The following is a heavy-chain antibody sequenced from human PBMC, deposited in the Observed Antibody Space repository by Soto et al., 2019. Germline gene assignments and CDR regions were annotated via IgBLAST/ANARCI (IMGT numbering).Heavy chain of an antibody. CDR3: ARGEQAAVADYYYSGMDV. CDR2: IIPIFGTA. V-gene: IGHV1-69*13. J-gene: IGHJ6*02. Sequence: GASVKVSCKASGGTFSSYAISWVRQAPGQGLEWMGGIIPIFGTANYAQKFQGRVTITADESTSTAYMELSSLRSEDTAVYYCARGEQAAVADYYYSGMDVWGQGTTVTVSS. CDR1: GGTFSSYA. D-gene: IGHD6-19*01.